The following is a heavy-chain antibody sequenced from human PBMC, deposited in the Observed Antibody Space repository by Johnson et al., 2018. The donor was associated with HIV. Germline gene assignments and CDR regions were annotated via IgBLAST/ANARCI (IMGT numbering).Heavy chain of an antibody. CDR3: TRSQGSGEGAFDI. D-gene: IGHD2-21*01. CDR2: ISSSGSTI. CDR1: GFTFSDYY. V-gene: IGHV3-11*01. J-gene: IGHJ3*02. Sequence: VQLVESGGGLAKPAWSPRLSCAASGFTFSDYYMSWIRQAPGKGLEWVSYISSSGSTIYYADSVKGRFTISRDNAKNSLYLQMNSLRAEDTAVYYCTRSQGSGEGAFDIWGQGTMVTVSS.